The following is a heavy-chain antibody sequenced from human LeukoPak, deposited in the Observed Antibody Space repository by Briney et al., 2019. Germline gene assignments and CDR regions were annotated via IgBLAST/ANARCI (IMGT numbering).Heavy chain of an antibody. V-gene: IGHV1-8*03. D-gene: IGHD3-3*01. Sequence: ALVKVSCKASGYTFTSYDINWVRQAPGQGLEWMGWMNPNSGNTGYAQKFQGRVTITRNTSISTAYMELSSLRSEDTAVYYCARGNYDFWSGYSPLGYYYYYMDVWGKGTTVTVSS. CDR2: MNPNSGNT. CDR3: ARGNYDFWSGYSPLGYYYYYMDV. J-gene: IGHJ6*03. CDR1: GYTFTSYD.